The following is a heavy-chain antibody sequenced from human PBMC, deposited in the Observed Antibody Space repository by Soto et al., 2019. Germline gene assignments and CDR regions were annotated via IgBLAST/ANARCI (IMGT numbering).Heavy chain of an antibody. CDR1: GYTFTSYY. CDR3: ASPFEYSSSRYYGMDV. D-gene: IGHD6-6*01. CDR2: INPGGGST. V-gene: IGHV1-46*01. Sequence: ASVKVSCKASGYTFTSYYMHWVRQAPGQGLEWMGLINPGGGSTSYAQKFQGRVTMTRDTSTSTVYMEVSSLRSEDTAVYYCASPFEYSSSRYYGMDVWGQGTTVTVSS. J-gene: IGHJ6*02.